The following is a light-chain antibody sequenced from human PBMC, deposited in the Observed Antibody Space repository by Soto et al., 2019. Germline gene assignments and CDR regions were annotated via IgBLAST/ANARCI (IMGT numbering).Light chain of an antibody. CDR1: QSVSSN. J-gene: IGKJ4*01. V-gene: IGKV3-15*01. CDR2: GAS. CDR3: QQYNNWPPAT. Sequence: EIVMTQSPATLSVSPGERATLSCRASQSVSSNLAWYQQKPGQAPRLLIYGASTRATGIPARFSGSGSGTEFTLTISSLQSEDFAVYYCQQYNNWPPATFGGGTKVDIK.